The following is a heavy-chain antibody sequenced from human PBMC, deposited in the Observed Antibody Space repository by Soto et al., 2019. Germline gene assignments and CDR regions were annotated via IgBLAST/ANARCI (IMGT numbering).Heavy chain of an antibody. D-gene: IGHD3-10*01. V-gene: IGHV2-5*02. CDR1: GFSLSTYGVG. CDR3: AHRPGFSMAFDY. CDR2: IYWDDDT. J-gene: IGHJ4*02. Sequence: AGPTLVNPTQTLTLTCTFSGFSLSTYGVGVGWIRQPPGKALEWLALIYWDDDTRFSPSLNSRLAVTKDTSKSQVVLTMTHMDPVDTATYYCAHRPGFSMAFDYWGPGSLVTVSS.